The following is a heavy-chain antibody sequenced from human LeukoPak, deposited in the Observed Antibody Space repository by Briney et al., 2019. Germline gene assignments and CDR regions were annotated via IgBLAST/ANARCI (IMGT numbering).Heavy chain of an antibody. CDR1: GFVFSDYG. Sequence: GGSLRLSCAASGFVFSDYGMHWVRQAPGKGLEWVAFVRYDGSNKYYADSVKGRFTISRDNSKNTLCLQMNSLRAEDTAVYYCAKYPYYYDSSGYYAEYFQHWGQGTLVTVSS. CDR3: AKYPYYYDSSGYYAEYFQH. J-gene: IGHJ1*01. CDR2: VRYDGSNK. D-gene: IGHD3-22*01. V-gene: IGHV3-30*02.